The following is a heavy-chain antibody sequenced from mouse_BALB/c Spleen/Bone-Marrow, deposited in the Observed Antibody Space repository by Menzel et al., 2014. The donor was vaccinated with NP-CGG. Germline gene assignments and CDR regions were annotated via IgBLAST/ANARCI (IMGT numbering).Heavy chain of an antibody. J-gene: IGHJ1*01. Sequence: QVQLQQSGAELVRPGSSVKISCKASGYAFSSYWMNWVKQRPGQGLEWTGQIYPGDGDTNYNGKFKGKATLTADKSSSTAYMQLSSLTSEDSAVYFCARSQGGYWYFNVWGAGTTVTVSS. CDR1: GYAFSSYW. CDR2: IYPGDGDT. CDR3: ARSQGGYWYFNV. D-gene: IGHD3-3*01. V-gene: IGHV1-80*01.